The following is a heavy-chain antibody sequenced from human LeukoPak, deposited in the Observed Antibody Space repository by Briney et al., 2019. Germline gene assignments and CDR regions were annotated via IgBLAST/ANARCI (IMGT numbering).Heavy chain of an antibody. CDR1: GGSIISGTYY. J-gene: IGHJ6*03. V-gene: IGHV4-39*01. CDR2: VHYSGST. CDR3: ARLDLGGFNYGFYSYYYMDV. Sequence: PSETLSLTCSVSGGSIISGTYYWAWVRQSRGEGLERIGTVHYSGSTYYSPALRSRVTISVDTSKNQFSLKLTSMTAADTAVYYCARLDLGGFNYGFYSYYYMDVWGKGTTVTVSS. D-gene: IGHD5-18*01.